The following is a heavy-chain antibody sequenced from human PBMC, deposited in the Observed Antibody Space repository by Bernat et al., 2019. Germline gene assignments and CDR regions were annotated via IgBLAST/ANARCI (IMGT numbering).Heavy chain of an antibody. CDR2: SIPIFGTA. D-gene: IGHD2-15*01. J-gene: IGHJ3*02. Sequence: QVQLVQSGAEVKKPGSSVKVSCKASGGTFSCYAISWVRQAPGQRFEWRGGSIPIFGTANYAQKFQGRVTMTAEKSTSTSYMALGSLSPEDLAVDYWARESEICDGFEIWGQRKMVTVS. CDR3: ARESEICDGFEI. CDR1: GGTFSCYA. V-gene: IGHV1-69*06.